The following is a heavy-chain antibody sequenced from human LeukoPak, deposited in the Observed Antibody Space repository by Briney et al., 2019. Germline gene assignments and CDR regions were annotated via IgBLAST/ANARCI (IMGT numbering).Heavy chain of an antibody. J-gene: IGHJ4*02. CDR2: VSGRGYNT. CDR1: GFTFSSYA. V-gene: IGHV3-23*01. D-gene: IGHD1-14*01. CDR3: ARELAGMPHDY. Sequence: GGSLRLSCAASGFTFSSYAMSWARQAPGKGLEWVSAVSGRGYNTYYADSVKGRFTISRDNAKNSLYLQMNSLRAEDTAVYYCARELAGMPHDYWGQGTLVTVSS.